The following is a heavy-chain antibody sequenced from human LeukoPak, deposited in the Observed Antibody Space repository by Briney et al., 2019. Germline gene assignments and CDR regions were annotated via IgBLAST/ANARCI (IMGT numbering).Heavy chain of an antibody. Sequence: KPGESLQISCQGSGSSFTSYWIGWVRQLPGKGLEWMGIIYPGDSDTRYSPSFQGQVTISADKSISTAYLQWSSLKASDTAMYYCARHPTSDAFDIWGQGTMVTVSS. V-gene: IGHV5-51*01. CDR3: ARHPTSDAFDI. D-gene: IGHD5-12*01. CDR2: IYPGDSDT. J-gene: IGHJ3*02. CDR1: GSSFTSYW.